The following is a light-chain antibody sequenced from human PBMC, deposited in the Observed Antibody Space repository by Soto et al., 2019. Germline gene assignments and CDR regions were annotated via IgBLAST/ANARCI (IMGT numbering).Light chain of an antibody. Sequence: EIVLTQSPATLSLSPGERATLSCRASQSVGTYFAWYQQKPGQAPRLLIYDASNRATGIPARFKGSGSGTDFPLTISSQGPEDLDVYYCQQRRHWSLTFGRATKLEIK. CDR1: QSVGTY. J-gene: IGKJ4*02. CDR3: QQRRHWSLT. V-gene: IGKV3-11*01. CDR2: DAS.